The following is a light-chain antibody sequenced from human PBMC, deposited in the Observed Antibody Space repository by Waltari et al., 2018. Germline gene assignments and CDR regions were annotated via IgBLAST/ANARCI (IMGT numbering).Light chain of an antibody. CDR3: QQYYGTPYT. Sequence: DIVMTKSPDSLAVTLGERATISCKSSQSVFSSGNNKNYLACYQQKPGQPPELLIFWGWGRPSGAPDPFSSSVPWTYFTHSISSLQAEDETVYYCQQYYGTPYTFVQGTKLEIK. V-gene: IGKV4-1*01. CDR2: WGW. J-gene: IGKJ2*01. CDR1: QSVFSSGNNKNY.